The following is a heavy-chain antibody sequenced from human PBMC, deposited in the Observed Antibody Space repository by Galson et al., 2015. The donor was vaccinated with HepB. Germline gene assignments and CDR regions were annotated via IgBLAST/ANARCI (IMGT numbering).Heavy chain of an antibody. V-gene: IGHV3-33*08. CDR2: IWHDGSKT. Sequence: SLRLSCAASGFTFSTYGMHWVRLAPGKGLEWVAFIWHDGSKTYFADSVKGRFTISRDNSKNMLYVQMNSLRAEDTAVYYCATDGPSGVPLIRGAGGYFDLWGRGTLVTVSS. CDR3: ATDGPSGVPLIRGAGGYFDL. D-gene: IGHD3-10*01. J-gene: IGHJ2*01. CDR1: GFTFSTYG.